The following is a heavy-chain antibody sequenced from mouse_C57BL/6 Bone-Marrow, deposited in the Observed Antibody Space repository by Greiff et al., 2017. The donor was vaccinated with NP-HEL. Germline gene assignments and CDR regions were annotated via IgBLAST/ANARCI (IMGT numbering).Heavy chain of an antibody. V-gene: IGHV3-6*01. Sequence: EVKLMESGPGLVKPSPSLSLTCSVTGYSITSGYYWNWIRQFPGNKLEWMGYISYDGSNNYNPTLKNRIPITRDTSKNQLFLKLNSVTTEDTATYYCARPHDGYPAWFAYWGQGTLVTVSA. J-gene: IGHJ3*01. CDR2: ISYDGSN. CDR3: ARPHDGYPAWFAY. D-gene: IGHD2-3*01. CDR1: GYSITSGYY.